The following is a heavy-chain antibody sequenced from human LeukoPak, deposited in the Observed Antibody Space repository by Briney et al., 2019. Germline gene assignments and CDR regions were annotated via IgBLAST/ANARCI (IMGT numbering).Heavy chain of an antibody. Sequence: SETLSLTCTVSGGSISSSSYYWGWIRQPPGKGLEWIGSIYYSGSTYYNPSLKSRVTISVDTSKNQFSLKLSSVTAADTAVYYCARVSPGAYDYWGQGTLVTVSS. CDR1: GGSISSSSYY. CDR3: ARVSPGAYDY. V-gene: IGHV4-39*07. D-gene: IGHD2-21*01. J-gene: IGHJ4*02. CDR2: IYYSGST.